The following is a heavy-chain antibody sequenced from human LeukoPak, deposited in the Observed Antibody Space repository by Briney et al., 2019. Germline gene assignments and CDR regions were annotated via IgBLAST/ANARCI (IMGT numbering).Heavy chain of an antibody. CDR3: ARHGPNRKYRTGLDF. D-gene: IGHD3/OR15-3a*01. V-gene: IGHV4-39*01. CDR1: GFTFSNYA. J-gene: IGHJ4*02. Sequence: PGGSLRLSCAASGFTFSNYAMTWIRQPPGKGLEWIGSFYYGGGTFYNASLKSRLTMSVDTSENQFSLKLTSVTATDTAVYYCARHGPNRKYRTGLDFWGQGTLVTVSS. CDR2: FYYGGGT.